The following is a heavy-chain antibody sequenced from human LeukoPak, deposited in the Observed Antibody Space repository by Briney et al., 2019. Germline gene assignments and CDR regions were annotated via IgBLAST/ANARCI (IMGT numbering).Heavy chain of an antibody. CDR3: ARDSDDENCCSRLAFDI. Sequence: PSETLSLTCAVYGGSFSGYYWSWIRQPPGKGLEWIGEINHSGSTNYNPSLKSRVTISVDTSKNQFSLKLSSVTAADTAAYYCARDSDDENCCSRLAFDIWGQGTMVTVSS. D-gene: IGHD2-15*01. V-gene: IGHV4-34*01. J-gene: IGHJ3*02. CDR1: GGSFSGYY. CDR2: INHSGST.